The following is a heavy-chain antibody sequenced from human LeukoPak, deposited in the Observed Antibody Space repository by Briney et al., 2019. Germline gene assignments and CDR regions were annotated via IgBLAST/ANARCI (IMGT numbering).Heavy chain of an antibody. CDR1: GFTFSSYA. D-gene: IGHD3-10*01. Sequence: GGSLRLSCAASGFTFSSYAMSWVRQAPGKGLEWVSAISGSGGSTYYADSVKGRFTISRDNSKNTLYLQMNSLRAEDTAMYYCARDGWFGDYNWFDPWGQGTLVTVSS. CDR2: ISGSGGST. CDR3: ARDGWFGDYNWFDP. J-gene: IGHJ5*02. V-gene: IGHV3-23*01.